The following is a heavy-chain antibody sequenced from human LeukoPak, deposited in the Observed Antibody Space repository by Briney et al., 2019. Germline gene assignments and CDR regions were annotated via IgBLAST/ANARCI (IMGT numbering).Heavy chain of an antibody. V-gene: IGHV3-30*18. CDR1: GFTFTNYG. D-gene: IGHD1-14*01. J-gene: IGHJ6*02. CDR3: AKDLTSYGMDV. CDR2: ISYDGSNK. Sequence: GRSLRLSCVASGFTFTNYGMHWVRQAPGKGLEWVAVISYDGSNKYSTDSVKGRFTISRDNSKNTLYLQMNSLRAEDTAVYYCAKDLTSYGMDVWGQGTTVTVSS.